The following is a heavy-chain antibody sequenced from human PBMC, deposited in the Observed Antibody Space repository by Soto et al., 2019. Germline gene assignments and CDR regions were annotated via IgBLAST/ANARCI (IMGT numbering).Heavy chain of an antibody. Sequence: HPGGSLRLSCAASGFTFSSYDMHWVRQATGKGLEWVSAIGTAGDTYYPGSVKGRFTISRENAKNSLYLQMNSLRAGGTAVYYCARGRYYYDSSAQGWFDPWGQGTLVTVSS. D-gene: IGHD3-22*01. CDR2: IGTAGDT. J-gene: IGHJ5*02. CDR3: ARGRYYYDSSAQGWFDP. V-gene: IGHV3-13*01. CDR1: GFTFSSYD.